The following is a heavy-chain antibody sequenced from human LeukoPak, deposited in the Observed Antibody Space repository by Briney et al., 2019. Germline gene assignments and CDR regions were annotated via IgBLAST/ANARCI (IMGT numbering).Heavy chain of an antibody. V-gene: IGHV1-8*03. Sequence: ASVKVSCKASGYAFTSYDINWVRQATGQGLEWMGWMNPNSGNTGYAQKFQGRVTITRNTSISTAYMELSSLRSEDTAVYYCARGVSGSYHLDYWGQGTLVTVSS. CDR2: MNPNSGNT. CDR3: ARGVSGSYHLDY. D-gene: IGHD1-26*01. J-gene: IGHJ4*02. CDR1: GYAFTSYD.